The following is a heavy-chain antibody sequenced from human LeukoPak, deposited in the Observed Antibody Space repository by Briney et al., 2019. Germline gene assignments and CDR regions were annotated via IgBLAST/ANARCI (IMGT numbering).Heavy chain of an antibody. Sequence: ASVKVSCKAFGYTFTGYYMHWVRQAPGQGLEWMGWINPNSGGTNYAQKFQGRVTMTRDTSISTAYMELSRLRSGDTAVYYCARGVDTALVPYYYYYMDVWGKGTTVTISS. D-gene: IGHD5-18*01. J-gene: IGHJ6*03. CDR2: INPNSGGT. CDR1: GYTFTGYY. V-gene: IGHV1-2*02. CDR3: ARGVDTALVPYYYYYMDV.